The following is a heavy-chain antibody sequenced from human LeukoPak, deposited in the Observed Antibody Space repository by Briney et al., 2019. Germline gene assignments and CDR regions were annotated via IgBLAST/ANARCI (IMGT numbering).Heavy chain of an antibody. CDR1: GGSISSGSYY. D-gene: IGHD4-17*01. Sequence: SETLSLTCTVSGGSISSGSYYWSWIRQPPGKGLEWTGYIYYSGSTNYNPSLKSRVTISVDTSKNQFSLRLSSVTAADTAVYYCARVYGDHDAFDIWGQGTIVTVSS. CDR2: IYYSGST. J-gene: IGHJ3*02. CDR3: ARVYGDHDAFDI. V-gene: IGHV4-61*01.